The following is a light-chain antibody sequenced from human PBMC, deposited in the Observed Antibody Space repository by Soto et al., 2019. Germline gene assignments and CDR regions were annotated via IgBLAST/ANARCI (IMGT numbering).Light chain of an antibody. CDR1: INDIGSYHY. V-gene: IGLV2-14*01. J-gene: IGLJ3*02. Sequence: QSALTQPASVSGSPGQSITISCTGTINDIGSYHYVAWYQHHPGKAPKLIIYEVTHRPSGVSNRFSGSKSGNTASLTISGPQAEDEADYYCSSYTTTSTTFGGGTKVTVL. CDR3: SSYTTTSTT. CDR2: EVT.